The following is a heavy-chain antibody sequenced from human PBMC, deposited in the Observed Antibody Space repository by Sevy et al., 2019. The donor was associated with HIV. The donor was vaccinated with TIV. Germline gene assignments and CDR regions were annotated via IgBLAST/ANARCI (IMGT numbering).Heavy chain of an antibody. J-gene: IGHJ4*02. D-gene: IGHD3-22*01. CDR2: ISAHNGNT. V-gene: IGHV1-18*01. Sequence: ASVKVSCKASGYTFTSYGISWVRQAPGQGLEWMGWISAHNGNTNYAQTLQGRVTMTTDTSTSTAYMELRSLRSDDTAVYYCARDGYYYDSSGYYPYFDFWGQGTLVTVSS. CDR1: GYTFTSYG. CDR3: ARDGYYYDSSGYYPYFDF.